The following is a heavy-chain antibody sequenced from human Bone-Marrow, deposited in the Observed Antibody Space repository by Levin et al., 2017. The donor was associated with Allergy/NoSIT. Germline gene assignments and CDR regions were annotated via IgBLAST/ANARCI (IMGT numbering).Heavy chain of an antibody. CDR1: GGSISSYY. J-gene: IGHJ3*02. Sequence: ESLKISCTVSGGSISSYYWSWIRQPPGKGLEWIGYIYYSGSTNYNPSLKSRVTISVDTSKNQFSLKLSSVTAADTAVYYCARVGYYDSSADAFDIWGQGTMVTVSS. CDR3: ARVGYYDSSADAFDI. CDR2: IYYSGST. D-gene: IGHD3-22*01. V-gene: IGHV4-59*01.